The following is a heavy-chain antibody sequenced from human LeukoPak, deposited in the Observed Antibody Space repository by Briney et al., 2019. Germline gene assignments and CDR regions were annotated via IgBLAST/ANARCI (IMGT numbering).Heavy chain of an antibody. V-gene: IGHV3-23*01. Sequence: PGGSLRLSCAASGFTFSSYAMSWVRQAPGKGLEWVSAISGSGGSTYYADSVKGRFTISRDNSKNTLYLQMNSLRAEDTAVYYCAKAPAGFWSGYYDYWGQGTLVTVSS. CDR3: AKAPAGFWSGYYDY. CDR1: GFTFSSYA. CDR2: ISGSGGST. D-gene: IGHD3-3*01. J-gene: IGHJ4*02.